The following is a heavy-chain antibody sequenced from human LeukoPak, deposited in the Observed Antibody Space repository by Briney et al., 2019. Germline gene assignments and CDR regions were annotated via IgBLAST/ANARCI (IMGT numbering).Heavy chain of an antibody. V-gene: IGHV4-34*01. D-gene: IGHD6-19*01. CDR3: ARHQYSSGWYG. CDR1: GGSFSGYY. J-gene: IGHJ4*02. CDR2: ISHTGRT. Sequence: SETLSLTCVVYGGSFSGYYWTWFRQPLGKGLEWIGDISHTGRTNYSPSLKSRVSISLDTSKSHFSLKLSSVSAADTAMYYCARHQYSSGWYGGGQGTLVTVSS.